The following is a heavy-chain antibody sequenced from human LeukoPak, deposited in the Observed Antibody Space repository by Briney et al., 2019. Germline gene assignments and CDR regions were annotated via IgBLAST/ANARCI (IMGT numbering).Heavy chain of an antibody. Sequence: DPSETLSLTCTVSGGSISSSSYYWSWIRQPAGKGLEWIGRIYTSGSTNYNPSLNSRVTILVDTSRNQFSLKLSSVTAADTAVYYCARENNYDYWGQGILVTVSS. CDR1: GGSISSSSYY. J-gene: IGHJ4*02. CDR2: IYTSGST. D-gene: IGHD4-11*01. CDR3: ARENNYDY. V-gene: IGHV4-61*02.